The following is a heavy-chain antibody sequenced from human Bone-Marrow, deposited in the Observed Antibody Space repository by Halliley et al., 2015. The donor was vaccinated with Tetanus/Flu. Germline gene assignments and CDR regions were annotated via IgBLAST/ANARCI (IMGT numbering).Heavy chain of an antibody. Sequence: TLSLTCAVSGGSIDTYYWSWFRQPPGKGLEWIGYFYYSGSTNYNSSLESRVTMSVDTSKNQVSLKLRSVTAADTAVYYCATVRREHLRLGELSFGTWGQGTLVTVSS. J-gene: IGHJ5*02. CDR1: GGSIDTYY. V-gene: IGHV4-59*01. CDR2: FYYSGST. D-gene: IGHD3-16*02. CDR3: ATVRREHLRLGELSFGT.